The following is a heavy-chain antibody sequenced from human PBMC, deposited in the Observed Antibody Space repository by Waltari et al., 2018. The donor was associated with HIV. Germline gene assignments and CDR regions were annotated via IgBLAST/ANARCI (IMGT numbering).Heavy chain of an antibody. D-gene: IGHD2-8*01. CDR1: GFNFRTFA. V-gene: IGHV3-23*01. CDR3: AKSMRDLRPSAFDV. J-gene: IGHJ3*01. CDR2: LSGSGSTA. Sequence: EVQLLESGGGLVQPGGSLRLSCAAPGFNFRTFAMSWVRQAPGKGPEWVSALSGSGSTASYADYVKGRFTISRDFSNNTLLLQMNNLRAEDTAVYFCAKSMRDLRPSAFDVWGQGTMVAISS.